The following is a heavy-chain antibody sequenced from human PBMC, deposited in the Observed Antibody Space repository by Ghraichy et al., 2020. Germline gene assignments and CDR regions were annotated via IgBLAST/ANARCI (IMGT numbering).Heavy chain of an antibody. V-gene: IGHV4-61*01. CDR1: GGSVSSDSYY. J-gene: IGHJ4*02. CDR3: ARDRCYGGNHFDY. D-gene: IGHD4-23*01. CDR2: IYYSGST. Sequence: SETLSLTCTVSGGSVSSDSYYWSWIRQPPGKGLEWIGYIYYSGSTNYNPSLKSRVTISVDTSKNQFSLKLSSVTAADTAVYYCARDRCYGGNHFDYWGQGTLVTVYS.